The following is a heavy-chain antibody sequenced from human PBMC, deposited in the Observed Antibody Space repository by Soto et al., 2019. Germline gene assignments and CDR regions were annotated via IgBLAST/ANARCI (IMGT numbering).Heavy chain of an antibody. J-gene: IGHJ4*02. CDR1: GFTFSSYA. CDR3: ARGLDRNYYDSSGYYY. CDR2: ISYDGSNK. D-gene: IGHD3-22*01. Sequence: QVQLVESGGGVVQPGRSLRLSCAASGFTFSSYAMHWVRQAPGKGLEWVAVISYDGSNKYYAGSVKGRFTISRDNSKNTLYLQMNSLRAEDTAVYYCARGLDRNYYDSSGYYYWGQGTLVTVSS. V-gene: IGHV3-30-3*01.